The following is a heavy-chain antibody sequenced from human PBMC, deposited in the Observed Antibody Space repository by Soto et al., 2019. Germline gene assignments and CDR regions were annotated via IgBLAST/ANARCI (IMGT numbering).Heavy chain of an antibody. CDR1: GFTFSSYG. V-gene: IGHV3-33*06. J-gene: IGHJ3*02. CDR2: IRYDGSNK. CDR3: AKETSMLHAFDI. D-gene: IGHD3-10*02. Sequence: QVQLVESGGGVVQPGRSLRLSCAASGFTFSSYGMHWVRQAPGKGLEWVAVIRYDGSNKYYADSVKGRFTISRDNSKNTLYLQMNSLRAEDTAVYYCAKETSMLHAFDIWGQGTMVTVSS.